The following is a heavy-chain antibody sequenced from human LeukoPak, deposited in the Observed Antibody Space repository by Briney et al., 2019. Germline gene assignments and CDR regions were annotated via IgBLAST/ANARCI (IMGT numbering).Heavy chain of an antibody. CDR1: GFTFSSYA. Sequence: PGGSLRLSCAASGFTFSSYAMHWVRQAPGQGIEWVAVISYDGSNKYYADSVKGRFTISRDNSKNTLYLQMNSLRAEDTAVYYCARAVYCSSTSCYFDYYYYMDVWGKGTTVTVSS. CDR3: ARAVYCSSTSCYFDYYYYMDV. D-gene: IGHD2-2*01. V-gene: IGHV3-30*01. CDR2: ISYDGSNK. J-gene: IGHJ6*03.